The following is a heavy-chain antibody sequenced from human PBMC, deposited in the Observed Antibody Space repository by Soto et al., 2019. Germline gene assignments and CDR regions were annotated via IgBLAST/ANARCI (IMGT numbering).Heavy chain of an antibody. Sequence: EAQLVESGGGLVQPGRSLRLSCAASGFTFDDSAMHWVRQPPGKGLEWVSGIGSNSGGIGYADSVKGRFTISRDNAKNSRYLQMNSLRAEDTALYYCAKGLSEGYFDYWGQGTLVTVSS. CDR3: AKGLSEGYFDY. CDR1: GFTFDDSA. J-gene: IGHJ4*02. CDR2: IGSNSGGI. V-gene: IGHV3-9*01.